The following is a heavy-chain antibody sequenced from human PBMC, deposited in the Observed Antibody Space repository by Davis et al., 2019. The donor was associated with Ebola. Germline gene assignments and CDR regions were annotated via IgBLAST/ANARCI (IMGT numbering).Heavy chain of an antibody. CDR2: ISYDGSNK. CDR3: ARDPYYYDSSGYYPSWFDP. CDR1: GFTFSSYA. Sequence: GESLKISCAASGFTFSSYAMHWVRQAPGKGLEWVAVISYDGSNKYYADSVKGRFTISRDNSKNTLYLQMNSLRAEDTAVYYCARDPYYYDSSGYYPSWFDPWGQGTLVTVSS. V-gene: IGHV3-30-3*01. J-gene: IGHJ5*02. D-gene: IGHD3-22*01.